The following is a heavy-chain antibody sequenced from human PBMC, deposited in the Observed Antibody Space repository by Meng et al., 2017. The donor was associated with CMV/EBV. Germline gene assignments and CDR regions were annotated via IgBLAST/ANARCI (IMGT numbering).Heavy chain of an antibody. D-gene: IGHD3-3*01. CDR2: ISSSGSTI. CDR3: ARVEGDFWSGEPGRGPAPNYYYYGMDV. Sequence: GGSLRLSCAASGFTFSSYEMNWVRQAPGKGLEWVSYISSSGSTIYYADSVKGRFTISRDNAKNSLYLQMNSLRAEDTAVYYCARVEGDFWSGEPGRGPAPNYYYYGMDVWGQGTTVTVSS. CDR1: GFTFSSYE. J-gene: IGHJ6*02. V-gene: IGHV3-48*03.